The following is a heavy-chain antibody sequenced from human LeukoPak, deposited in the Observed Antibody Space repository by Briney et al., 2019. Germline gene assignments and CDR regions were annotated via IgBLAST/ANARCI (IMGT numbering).Heavy chain of an antibody. CDR1: GFTFSSYA. CDR3: ARNDRGCYYFDY. V-gene: IGHV3-30-3*01. J-gene: IGHJ4*02. Sequence: GGSLRLSCAASGFTFSSYAMHWVRQAPGKGLEWVAVISYDESNKYYADSVKGRFTISRDNSKNTLYLQMNSLRAEDTAVYYCARNDRGCYYFDYWGQGTLVTVSS. D-gene: IGHD3-10*01. CDR2: ISYDESNK.